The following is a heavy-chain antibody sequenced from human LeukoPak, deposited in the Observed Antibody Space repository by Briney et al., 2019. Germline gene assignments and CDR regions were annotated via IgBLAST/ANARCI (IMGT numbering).Heavy chain of an antibody. CDR2: TFYRSKWYN. Sequence: SHTLSLICAISGDSVSSNIVLWNSIRQTPSRGLEWLGRTFYRSKWYNDYALSVKSRITINTDTSKNQFTLQLNSVTPEDTAVYYCARTRVGAASFDNWGQGTLVTVSS. CDR3: ARTRVGAASFDN. D-gene: IGHD1-26*01. V-gene: IGHV6-1*01. CDR1: GDSVSSNIVL. J-gene: IGHJ4*02.